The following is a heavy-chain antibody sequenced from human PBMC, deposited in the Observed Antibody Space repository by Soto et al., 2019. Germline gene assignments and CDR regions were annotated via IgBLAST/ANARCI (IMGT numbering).Heavy chain of an antibody. CDR2: ISSSSSYI. CDR1: GFTFSGYS. D-gene: IGHD3-22*01. V-gene: IGHV3-21*06. J-gene: IGHJ6*02. CDR3: ARSPPGGYHYYYGMDV. Sequence: PGGSLRLSCAASGFTFSGYSMNWVRQAPGKGLEWVSSISSSSSYIYYADPVKGRFTISRDNAKNSLYLQMNSLRAGDTAVYYCARSPPGGYHYYYGMDVWGQGTTVTVSS.